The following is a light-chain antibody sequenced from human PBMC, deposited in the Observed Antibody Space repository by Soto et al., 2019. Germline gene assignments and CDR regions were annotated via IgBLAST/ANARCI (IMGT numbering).Light chain of an antibody. CDR1: QTIDNT. Sequence: EIVLTQSPGTLSLSPGERATLSCRASQTIDNTLAWYQRKPGQAPRLLIYDASTRATGIPARFSGSGSGTEFTLTISSLQSEDFAVYYCQQYNNWWTFGQGTKVDI. CDR2: DAS. CDR3: QQYNNWWT. J-gene: IGKJ1*01. V-gene: IGKV3-15*01.